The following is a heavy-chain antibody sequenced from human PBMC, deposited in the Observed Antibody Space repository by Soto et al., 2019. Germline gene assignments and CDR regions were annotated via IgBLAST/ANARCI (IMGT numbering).Heavy chain of an antibody. CDR2: IGSRSATI. CDR1: GFAFSSYG. D-gene: IGHD2-8*01. V-gene: IGHV3-48*02. J-gene: IGHJ6*02. Sequence: EVHLVESGGGLVQPGGSLRLSCAASGFAFSSYGMNWVRQAPGKGLEWVSYIGSRSATIYYADSVKGRFTISRDNAKNALFLQMNSLRDEDTAVYYCASVPPEYTKRGYYYYYGMDVWGQGTTVTVSS. CDR3: ASVPPEYTKRGYYYYYGMDV.